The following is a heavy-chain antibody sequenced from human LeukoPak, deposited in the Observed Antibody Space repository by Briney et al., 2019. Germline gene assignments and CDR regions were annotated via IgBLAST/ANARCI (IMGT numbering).Heavy chain of an antibody. V-gene: IGHV4-59*11. D-gene: IGHD7-27*01. CDR3: ARRRPTSLNWGPDSYYFDY. CDR2: IYYSGST. CDR1: GGSISSHY. Sequence: SETLSLTCTVSGGSISSHYWSWIRQPPGKGLEWIGYIYYSGSTNYNPSLKSRVTISVDTSKNQFSLKLSSATAADTAVYYRARRRPTSLNWGPDSYYFDYWGQGTLVTVSS. J-gene: IGHJ4*02.